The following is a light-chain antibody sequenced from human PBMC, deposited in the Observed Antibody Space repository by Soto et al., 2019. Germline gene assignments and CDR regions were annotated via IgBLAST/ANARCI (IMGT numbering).Light chain of an antibody. Sequence: EIVLTQSPATLSVSPGERATLSCRASQSLGSNLAWYQQKPGQAPRLLIYGASTRATGIPARFSGSGSGTEFTLTISSLQSEDFAVYYCQQYNNWPPWTFGQGTKVEIK. CDR2: GAS. V-gene: IGKV3-15*01. J-gene: IGKJ1*01. CDR1: QSLGSN. CDR3: QQYNNWPPWT.